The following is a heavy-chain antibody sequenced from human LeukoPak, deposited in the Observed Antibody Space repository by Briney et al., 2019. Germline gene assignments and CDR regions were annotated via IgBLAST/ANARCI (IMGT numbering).Heavy chain of an antibody. J-gene: IGHJ6*03. CDR3: TRPYYYYMDV. CDR1: GGSISSYY. V-gene: IGHV4-59*12. Sequence: SETLSLTCTVSGGSISSYYWSWIRQPPGKGLEWIGSIYHSGSTNYNPSLKSRVTISVDTSKNQFSLKLSSVTAADTAVYYCTRPYYYYMDVWGKGTTVTVSS. CDR2: IYHSGST.